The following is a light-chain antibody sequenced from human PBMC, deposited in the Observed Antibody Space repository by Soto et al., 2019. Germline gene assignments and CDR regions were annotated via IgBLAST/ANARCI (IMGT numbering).Light chain of an antibody. CDR1: QSVSNTY. J-gene: IGKJ4*01. CDR2: GAS. CDR3: QQRSNWPLT. Sequence: DIVLTQSPDSLAVSPGDTATLPCRASQSVSNTYLAWYQQKPGQAPRLLIYGASSRATGFPDRFSGSGSGTDFTLTINSLEPEDFAVYYCQQRSNWPLTFGGGTKV. V-gene: IGKV3D-20*02.